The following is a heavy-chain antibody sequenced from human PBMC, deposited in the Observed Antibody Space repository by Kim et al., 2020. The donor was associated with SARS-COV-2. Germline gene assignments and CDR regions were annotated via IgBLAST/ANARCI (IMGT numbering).Heavy chain of an antibody. J-gene: IGHJ3*02. Sequence: ASVKVSCKASGYTFTSYYMHWVRQAPGQGLEWMGIINPSGGSTRYAQKFQGRVTMTRDTSTSTVYMELSSLRSEDTAVYYCARSRGHYDILTRYYSVSNDAFDIWGQGTMVTVSS. CDR3: ARSRGHYDILTRYYSVSNDAFDI. CDR1: GYTFTSYY. CDR2: INPSGGST. D-gene: IGHD3-9*01. V-gene: IGHV1-46*01.